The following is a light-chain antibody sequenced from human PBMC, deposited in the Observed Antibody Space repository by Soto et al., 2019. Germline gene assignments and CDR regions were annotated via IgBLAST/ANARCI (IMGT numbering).Light chain of an antibody. CDR1: QTVSSG. Sequence: DIPMTQSPTTLSGNIGDTATITCRASQTVSSGLAWYQQKPGKAPKLLIYKASTLNSGVPTRFSVRGSGTESALTISSLQPETFATYCYQRYNTYAGTFGQGTKVDI. V-gene: IGKV1-5*03. CDR3: QRYNTYAGT. CDR2: KAS. J-gene: IGKJ1*01.